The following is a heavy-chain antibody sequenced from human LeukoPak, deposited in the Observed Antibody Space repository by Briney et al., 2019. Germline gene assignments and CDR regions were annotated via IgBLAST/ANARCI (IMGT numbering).Heavy chain of an antibody. V-gene: IGHV4-34*01. J-gene: IGHJ4*02. CDR3: ARGLSGWYGGAYDY. CDR2: INHSGST. Sequence: SETLSLTCAVYGGSFSGYYWSWIRQPPGKGLEWIGEINHSGSTNYNPSLKSRVTISVDTSKNQFSLKLSPVTAADTAVYYCARGLSGWYGGAYDYWGQGTLVTVSS. CDR1: GGSFSGYY. D-gene: IGHD6-19*01.